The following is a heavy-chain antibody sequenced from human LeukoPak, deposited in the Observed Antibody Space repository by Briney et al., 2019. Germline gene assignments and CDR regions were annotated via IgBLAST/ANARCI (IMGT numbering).Heavy chain of an antibody. J-gene: IGHJ4*02. V-gene: IGHV4-59*01. CDR3: ARGGFHYDSSGYWLAWNY. D-gene: IGHD3-22*01. Sequence: SETLSLTCTVSGGSISSYYWSWIRQPPGKGLEWIGYIYYSGSTNYNPSLKSRVTISVDTSKNQFSLKLSSVTAADTAVYYCARGGFHYDSSGYWLAWNYWGQETLVTVSS. CDR1: GGSISSYY. CDR2: IYYSGST.